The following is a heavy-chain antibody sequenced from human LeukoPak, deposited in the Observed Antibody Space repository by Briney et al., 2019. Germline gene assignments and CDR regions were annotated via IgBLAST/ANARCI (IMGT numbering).Heavy chain of an antibody. D-gene: IGHD4-17*01. CDR2: IYYSGST. CDR3: ARVHGDYLDY. Sequence: PSETLSLTCTVSGGSISSYYWSWIRQPPGKGLEWIGYIYYSGSTNYDPSLKSRVTISVDTSKNQFSLKLSSVTAADTAVYYCARVHGDYLDYWGQGTLVTVSS. CDR1: GGSISSYY. V-gene: IGHV4-59*01. J-gene: IGHJ4*02.